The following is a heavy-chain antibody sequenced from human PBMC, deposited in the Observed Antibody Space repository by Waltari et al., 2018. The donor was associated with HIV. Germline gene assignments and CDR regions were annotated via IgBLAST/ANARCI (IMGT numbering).Heavy chain of an antibody. CDR1: GFTFSSYA. V-gene: IGHV3-23*01. CDR2: ISGSGGST. CDR3: AKVMGRLGLMVYAPVKGIYYFDY. J-gene: IGHJ4*02. Sequence: EVQLLESGGGLVQPGGSLRLSCAASGFTFSSYAMSWVRQAPGKGLEWVAAISGSGGSTYYADSVKGRFTISRDNSKNTLYLQMNSLRAEDTAVYYCAKVMGRLGLMVYAPVKGIYYFDYWGQGTLVTVSS. D-gene: IGHD2-8*01.